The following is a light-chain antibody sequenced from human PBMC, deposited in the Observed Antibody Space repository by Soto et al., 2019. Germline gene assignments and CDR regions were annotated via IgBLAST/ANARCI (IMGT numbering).Light chain of an antibody. Sequence: EIVMPQSPATLSLSPGERATLSCRASQRITTVAWYQQKPGQAPRLLIYGLSIRAPGVPARFSVSGSGTEFTLTISSLQSEDFAVYFCQQYYDWPTFGQGTKVDI. CDR1: QRITT. CDR2: GLS. V-gene: IGKV3-15*01. J-gene: IGKJ1*01. CDR3: QQYYDWPT.